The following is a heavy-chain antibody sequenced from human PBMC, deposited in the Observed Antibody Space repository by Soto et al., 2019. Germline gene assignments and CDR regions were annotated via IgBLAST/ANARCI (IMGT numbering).Heavy chain of an antibody. CDR3: ARDSRAVAGFDS. CDR2: SRNKVNGYST. V-gene: IGHV3-72*01. J-gene: IGHJ4*02. D-gene: IGHD6-19*01. CDR1: GFTFSDHY. Sequence: SLRLSCAASGFTFSDHYMDWVRQAPGKGLEWVGRSRNKVNGYSTEYAASVKGRFTVSRDESKNSLYLQMNSLRTEDTAVYYCARDSRAVAGFDSWGQGTLVTVSS.